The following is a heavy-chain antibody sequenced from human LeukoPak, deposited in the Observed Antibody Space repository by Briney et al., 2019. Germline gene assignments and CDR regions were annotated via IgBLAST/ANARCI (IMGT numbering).Heavy chain of an antibody. CDR2: ISAYNGNT. CDR1: GYTFTSYG. V-gene: IGHV1-18*01. CDR3: AIAVLGSWYFDP. J-gene: IGHJ5*02. Sequence: ASVKVSCKASGYTFTSYGISWVRQAPGQGLEWMGWISAYNGNTNYAQKLQGRVTITTDESTSTAYMELSSLRSEDTAVYYCAIAVLGSWYFDPWGQGTLVTVSS. D-gene: IGHD6-13*01.